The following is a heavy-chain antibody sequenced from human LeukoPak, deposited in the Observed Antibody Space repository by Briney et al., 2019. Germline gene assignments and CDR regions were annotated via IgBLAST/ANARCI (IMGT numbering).Heavy chain of an antibody. CDR3: ARITWIVNYFDY. Sequence: GGSLRLSCVASGITFSNYAVSWVRQAPEKGLDWVSVISGSAHKIRYADSVKGRFTISRDNSENIVYLQMNNLRVEDTAVYYCARITWIVNYFDYWGQGTLVTVSS. CDR1: GITFSNYA. D-gene: IGHD3-16*01. J-gene: IGHJ4*02. V-gene: IGHV3-23*01. CDR2: ISGSAHKI.